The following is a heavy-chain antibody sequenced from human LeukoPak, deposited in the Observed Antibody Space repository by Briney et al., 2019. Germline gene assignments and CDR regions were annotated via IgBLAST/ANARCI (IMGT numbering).Heavy chain of an antibody. J-gene: IGHJ4*02. Sequence: GGSLRLSCAASGFTFSSYGMHWVRQAPGKGLEWVAFIRYDGSNKYYADSVKGRFTISRDNSKNTLYLQMNSLRVEDTAVYYCAKDRTWIQLWPYHFDYWGQGTLVTVSS. V-gene: IGHV3-30*02. D-gene: IGHD5-18*01. CDR1: GFTFSSYG. CDR2: IRYDGSNK. CDR3: AKDRTWIQLWPYHFDY.